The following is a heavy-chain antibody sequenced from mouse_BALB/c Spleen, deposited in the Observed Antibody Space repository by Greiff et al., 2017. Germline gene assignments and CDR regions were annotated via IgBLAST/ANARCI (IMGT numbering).Heavy chain of an antibody. CDR2: ISNLAYSI. J-gene: IGHJ4*01. V-gene: IGHV5-15*02. CDR3: AREGDAMDY. CDR1: GFTFSDYG. Sequence: DVMLVESGGGLVQPGGSRKLSCAASGFTFSDYGMAWVRQAPGKGPEWVAFISNLAYSIYYADTVTGRFTISRENAKNTLYLEMSSLRSEDTAMYYCAREGDAMDYWGQGTSVTVSS.